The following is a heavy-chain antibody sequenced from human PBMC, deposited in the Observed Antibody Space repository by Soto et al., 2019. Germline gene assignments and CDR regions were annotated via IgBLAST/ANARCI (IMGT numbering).Heavy chain of an antibody. Sequence: LRLSCVASGFIFSDYAMHWARQAPGKGLEWVALISPAGTNQYYADSAKGRFTISRDNSKNTLYLQMNSLRPEDTGLYYCARENSRISPRLFQHWGHGTLVTVPS. D-gene: IGHD6-6*01. CDR2: ISPAGTNQ. CDR3: ARENSRISPRLFQH. V-gene: IGHV3-30-3*01. CDR1: GFIFSDYA. J-gene: IGHJ1*01.